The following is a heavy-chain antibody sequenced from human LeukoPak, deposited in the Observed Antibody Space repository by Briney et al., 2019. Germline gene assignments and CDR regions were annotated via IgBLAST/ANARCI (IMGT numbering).Heavy chain of an antibody. Sequence: KSGPTLVNPTQTLTLTCTFSGFSLSTSGMRVSWIRQPPGKALEWLARIDWDDDKYYSISLKARLTISKDTSKNQVVLTMTNMDPVDTATYYCVRIGTAQGVSVWAFDTWGQGTMVTVSS. J-gene: IGHJ3*02. CDR1: GFSLSTSGMR. CDR2: IDWDDDK. CDR3: VRIGTAQGVSVWAFDT. V-gene: IGHV2-70*11. D-gene: IGHD3-16*01.